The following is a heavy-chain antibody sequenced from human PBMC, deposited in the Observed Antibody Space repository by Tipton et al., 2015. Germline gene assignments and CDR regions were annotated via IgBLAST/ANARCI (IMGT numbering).Heavy chain of an antibody. D-gene: IGHD2-15*01. V-gene: IGHV3-15*01. CDR2: INSKTDGGTT. J-gene: IGHJ4*02. CDR1: GFTFNNYA. Sequence: SLRLSCAASGFTFNNYAMSWVRQSPGKGLEWVGRINSKTDGGTTDYAAPVKGRFTISRDDSKTTLYLQMNSLKSEDTAMYYCTTGYCSGGSCYQMNYWGQGTLVTVSS. CDR3: TTGYCSGGSCYQMNY.